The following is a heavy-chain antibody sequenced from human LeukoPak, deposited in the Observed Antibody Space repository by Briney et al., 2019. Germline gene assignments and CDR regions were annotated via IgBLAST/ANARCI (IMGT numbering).Heavy chain of an antibody. CDR3: TRDQEGSDY. CDR2: ITSSSSAK. J-gene: IGHJ4*02. Sequence: GSLRLSCVASGFTFSTYSMNWVRQAPGKGLEWASYITSSSSAKYYADSVKGRFTISRDNAENSLYLQMNSLRAEDTAVYYCTRDQEGSDYWGQGTLVTVSS. V-gene: IGHV3-48*01. CDR1: GFTFSTYS.